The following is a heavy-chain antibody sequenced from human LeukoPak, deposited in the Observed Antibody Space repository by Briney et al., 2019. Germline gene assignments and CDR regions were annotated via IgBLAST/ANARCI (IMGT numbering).Heavy chain of an antibody. D-gene: IGHD2-8*01. J-gene: IGHJ4*02. CDR2: ISTYNGNA. CDR1: GYTFTNYG. V-gene: IGHV1-18*01. CDR3: ARDEAGFGTTPLDY. Sequence: ASVKVSCKASGYTFTNYGITWMRQAPGRGLQCMGGISTYNGNAHYAQRFQGRVTMTTDTSTSTVYMELRSLRSDDTAVYYCARDEAGFGTTPLDYWGQGTLVTVSS.